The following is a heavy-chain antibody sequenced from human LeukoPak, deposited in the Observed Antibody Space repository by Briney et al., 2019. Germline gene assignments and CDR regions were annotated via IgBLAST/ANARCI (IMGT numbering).Heavy chain of an antibody. Sequence: GGSLRRSCAASGFTFSSYSMNWVRQAPGKGLEWVSSISSSSSYIYYADSVKGRFTISRDNAKNSLYLQMNSLRAEDTAVYYCARARGYRNWFDPWGQGTLVTVSS. J-gene: IGHJ5*02. CDR2: ISSSSSYI. D-gene: IGHD5-18*01. CDR1: GFTFSSYS. V-gene: IGHV3-21*01. CDR3: ARARGYRNWFDP.